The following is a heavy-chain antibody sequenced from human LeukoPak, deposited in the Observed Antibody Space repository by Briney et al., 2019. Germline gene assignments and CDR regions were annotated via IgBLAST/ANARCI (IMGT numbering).Heavy chain of an antibody. J-gene: IGHJ6*04. V-gene: IGHV1-69*13. Sequence: ASVKVSRKASGGTLSSYAISWVRQAPGQGLEWMGGIIPIFGTANYAQKFQGRVTITADESTSTAYMELSSLKSEDTAVYYCARGEHSGVVPEGYYYGMDVWGKGTTVTVSS. CDR3: ARGEHSGVVPEGYYYGMDV. CDR1: GGTLSSYA. CDR2: IIPIFGTA. D-gene: IGHD2-2*01.